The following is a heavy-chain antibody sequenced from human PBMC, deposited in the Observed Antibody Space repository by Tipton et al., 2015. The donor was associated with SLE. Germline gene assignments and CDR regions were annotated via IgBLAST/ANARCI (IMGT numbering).Heavy chain of an antibody. J-gene: IGHJ4*02. CDR3: ARLPDYFDH. Sequence: TLSLTCSVSGGSINVYYWRWVRQPPGKGLEWIGYVSYSGSTNYNPPLQSRVTISVDTSKNQFSLQLRSVTAADTAVYYCARLPDYFDHWGQGALVTVSS. CDR2: VSYSGST. V-gene: IGHV4-59*01. CDR1: GGSINVYY.